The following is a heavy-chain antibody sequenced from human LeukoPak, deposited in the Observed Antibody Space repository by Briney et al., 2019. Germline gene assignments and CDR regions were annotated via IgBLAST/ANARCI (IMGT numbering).Heavy chain of an antibody. V-gene: IGHV3-7*01. CDR1: GFTFSDNW. CDR3: VRENWHFEY. Sequence: GSLRLSCAASGFTFSDNWMSWVRQPPGKGLEWVVTIKQDGGGKFYVGSVEGRFTISRDNAKNLVFLEMNSLRVEDTAVYYCVRENWHFEYWGQGTLVTVSS. D-gene: IGHD1-1*01. J-gene: IGHJ4*02. CDR2: IKQDGGGK.